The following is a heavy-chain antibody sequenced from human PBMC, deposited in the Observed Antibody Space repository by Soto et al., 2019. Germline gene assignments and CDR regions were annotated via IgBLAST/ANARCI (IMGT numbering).Heavy chain of an antibody. V-gene: IGHV1-69*13. CDR3: ARERLMNKVSYYYGMDV. Sequence: ASVKVSCKASGGTFSSYAISWVRQAPGQGLEWMGGIIPIFGTANYAQKFQGRVTITADESTSTAYMELSSLRSEDTAVYYCARERLMNKVSYYYGMDVWCKGTTVT. CDR1: GGTFSSYA. D-gene: IGHD3-16*01. CDR2: IIPIFGTA. J-gene: IGHJ6*04.